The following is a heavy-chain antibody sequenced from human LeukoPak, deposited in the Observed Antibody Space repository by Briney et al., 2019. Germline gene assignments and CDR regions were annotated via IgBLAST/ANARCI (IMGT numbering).Heavy chain of an antibody. J-gene: IGHJ3*02. D-gene: IGHD3/OR15-3a*01. V-gene: IGHV3-7*01. CDR1: GFTFTNYW. CDR3: AKFWTGRPTGNAFDI. Sequence: GGSLRPSCAASGFTFTNYWMSWVRQAPGKGLELVANIKQDRSEKYYVDSVKGRFTISRDNAKNSLYLQMHSLRAEDTAVYYCAKFWTGRPTGNAFDIWGQGTMVTVSS. CDR2: IKQDRSEK.